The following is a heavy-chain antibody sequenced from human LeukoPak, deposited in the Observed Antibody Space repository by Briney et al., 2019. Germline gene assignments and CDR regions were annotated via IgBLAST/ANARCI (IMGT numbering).Heavy chain of an antibody. V-gene: IGHV1-8*01. Sequence: GASVRVSCKASGYTFTSYDINWVRQATGQGLEWMGWMNPNSGNTGYAQKFQGRVTMTRNTSISTAYMELSSLRSEDTAVYYCARGQGYSGYQDYWGQGTLVTVSS. CDR1: GYTFTSYD. D-gene: IGHD5-12*01. CDR2: MNPNSGNT. CDR3: ARGQGYSGYQDY. J-gene: IGHJ4*02.